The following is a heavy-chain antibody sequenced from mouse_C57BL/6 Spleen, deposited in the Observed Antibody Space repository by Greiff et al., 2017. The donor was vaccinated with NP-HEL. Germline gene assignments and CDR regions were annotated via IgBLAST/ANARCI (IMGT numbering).Heavy chain of an antibody. V-gene: IGHV1-52*01. J-gene: IGHJ2*01. Sequence: QVHVKQPGAELVRPGSSVKLSCKASGYTFTSYWMHWVKQRPIQGLEWIGNIDPSDSETHYNQKFKDKATLTVDKSSSTAYMQLSSLTSEDSAVYYCARYDGYYWGQGTTLTVSS. CDR1: GYTFTSYW. CDR3: ARYDGYY. D-gene: IGHD2-3*01. CDR2: IDPSDSET.